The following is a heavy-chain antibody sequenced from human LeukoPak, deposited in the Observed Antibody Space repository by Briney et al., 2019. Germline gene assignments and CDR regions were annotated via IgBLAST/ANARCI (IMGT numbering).Heavy chain of an antibody. Sequence: PGGSLRLSCAASGFTFSNYWMIWVRQAPGKGLEWVANINQEGSEKHYADSVNGRFTISRDNAKNSMFLQMNSLRVDYTAMYYCVRDSGAYSSVYYDAFDFWGQGTVVTVSS. J-gene: IGHJ3*01. D-gene: IGHD5/OR15-5a*01. CDR3: VRDSGAYSSVYYDAFDF. V-gene: IGHV3-7*01. CDR2: INQEGSEK. CDR1: GFTFSNYW.